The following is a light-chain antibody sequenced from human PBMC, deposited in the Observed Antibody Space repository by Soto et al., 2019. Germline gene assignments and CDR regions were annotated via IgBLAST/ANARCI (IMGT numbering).Light chain of an antibody. CDR3: QSYDSNTVI. CDR1: VGGVAYNS. CDR2: DNN. Sequence: FMLTQPHSVSESPGQTVIISCTGSVGGVAYNSVQCYQQRPASAPTTVIYDNNQRPSGGPDRFSGSTDGCSNSASLTISGLQTEDEADYYCQSYDSNTVIFGGGTKLTVL. J-gene: IGLJ2*01. V-gene: IGLV6-57*02.